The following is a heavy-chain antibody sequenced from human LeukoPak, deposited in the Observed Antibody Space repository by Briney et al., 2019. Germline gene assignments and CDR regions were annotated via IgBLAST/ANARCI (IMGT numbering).Heavy chain of an antibody. CDR3: ARLYRGTYCSSTSCYNWFDP. V-gene: IGHV4-39*01. CDR1: GGSISSNSYY. Sequence: PSETLSLTCTVSGGSISSNSYYWGWIRQPPGKGLEWIGCIYYSGSTYYNPSLKSRVTISVDTSKNQFSLKLTSVTAADTAVYYCARLYRGTYCSSTSCYNWFDPWGQGTLVTVSS. CDR2: IYYSGST. J-gene: IGHJ5*02. D-gene: IGHD2-2*01.